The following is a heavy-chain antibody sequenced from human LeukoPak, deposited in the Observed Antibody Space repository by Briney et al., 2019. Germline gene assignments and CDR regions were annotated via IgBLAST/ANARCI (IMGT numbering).Heavy chain of an antibody. Sequence: SGGSLRLSCAASGFTFDDYAMHWVRQAPGKGLEWVSGISWNSGSIGYADSVKGRFTISRDNAKNSLYLQMNSLRAEDTALCYCAKATRSSGSLGAFDIWGQGTMVTVSS. V-gene: IGHV3-9*01. D-gene: IGHD6-19*01. CDR2: ISWNSGSI. CDR1: GFTFDDYA. CDR3: AKATRSSGSLGAFDI. J-gene: IGHJ3*02.